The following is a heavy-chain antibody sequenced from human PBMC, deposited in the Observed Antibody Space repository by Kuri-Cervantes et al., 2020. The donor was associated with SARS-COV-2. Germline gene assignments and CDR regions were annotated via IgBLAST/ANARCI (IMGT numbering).Heavy chain of an antibody. Sequence: GESLKISCAASVFTFGNSVIQWVRQAPGKGLEWVSGISYDVTNIFYADSVRDRFSISRDNSKNTLYLQINSLRTEDTAVFYCARARVGVFDFWGQGALVTVSS. J-gene: IGHJ4*02. D-gene: IGHD2-21*01. V-gene: IGHV3-30-3*01. CDR2: ISYDVTNI. CDR3: ARARVGVFDF. CDR1: VFTFGNSV.